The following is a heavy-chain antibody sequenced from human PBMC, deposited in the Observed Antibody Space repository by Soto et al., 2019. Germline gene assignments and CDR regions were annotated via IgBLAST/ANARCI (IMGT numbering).Heavy chain of an antibody. CDR2: INPNSGGT. Sequence: QVQLVQSGAEVKKPGASVKVSCKASGYTFTGYYMHWVRQAPGQGLEWMGWINPNSGGTHYAQKFHGRVTMIRDTSISTAYMELSRLRSDDTAVYYCARGFCSGWHGAFDIWGQGTMVTVSS. CDR3: ARGFCSGWHGAFDI. D-gene: IGHD6-19*01. J-gene: IGHJ3*02. CDR1: GYTFTGYY. V-gene: IGHV1-2*02.